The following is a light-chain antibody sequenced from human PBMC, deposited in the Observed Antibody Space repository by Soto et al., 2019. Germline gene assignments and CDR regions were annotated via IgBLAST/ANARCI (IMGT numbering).Light chain of an antibody. J-gene: IGLJ1*01. CDR1: SSDVGSHIA. V-gene: IGLV2-23*02. Sequence: QSVLTQPASVSGSPGQSTTIACTGTSSDVGSHIAVTWYQQPPGKVPRLIIYEVTKRPSGISNRFSGSKSGNSASLTISGLQAEDEADYYCCSFTNSGTFVFGTGTKVTVL. CDR3: CSFTNSGTFV. CDR2: EVT.